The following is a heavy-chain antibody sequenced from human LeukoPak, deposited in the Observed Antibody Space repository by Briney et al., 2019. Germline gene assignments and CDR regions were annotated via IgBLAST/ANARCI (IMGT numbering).Heavy chain of an antibody. CDR2: IYPSGGST. V-gene: IGHV1-46*01. CDR3: ATASQYGSGWDGGGFDY. CDR1: GYTFTSYY. J-gene: IGHJ4*02. Sequence: ASVKLSCNASGYTFTSYYMQLVRHPPAPGLEWVGIIYPSGGSTSQDQKVQGKVTMTSDTSTSTVYMELSRLRSEDTAVYDCATASQYGSGWDGGGFDYWGQGTLVTVSS. D-gene: IGHD6-25*01.